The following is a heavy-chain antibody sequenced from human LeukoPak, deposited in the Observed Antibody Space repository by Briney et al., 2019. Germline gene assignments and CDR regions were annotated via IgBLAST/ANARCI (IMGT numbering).Heavy chain of an antibody. J-gene: IGHJ4*02. V-gene: IGHV3-48*02. CDR3: ARLGYCSGGSCYARYN. D-gene: IGHD2-15*01. CDR1: GFTFSTYS. Sequence: GGSLRLPCAASGFTFSTYSMNWVRQAPGKGLEWISYISGSSTTIHYADSVKGRFTISRDNAKNSLFLQMNSLRDEDTGVYYCARLGYCSGGSCYARYNWGQGTLVTVSA. CDR2: ISGSSTTI.